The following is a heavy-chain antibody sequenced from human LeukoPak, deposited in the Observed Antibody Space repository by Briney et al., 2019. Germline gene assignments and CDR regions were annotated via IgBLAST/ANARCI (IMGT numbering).Heavy chain of an antibody. V-gene: IGHV3-23*01. D-gene: IGHD5-12*01. CDR3: AKGDYIVATMGGAFDI. CDR2: ISGSGGST. CDR1: GFTFSSYA. J-gene: IGHJ3*02. Sequence: PGGSLRLSCAASGFTFSSYAMSWVRQAPGKGLEWVSAISGSGGSTYYADSVKGRFTISRDNSKNTLYLQMNSLRAEDTAVYYCAKGDYIVATMGGAFDIWGQGTMVTVSS.